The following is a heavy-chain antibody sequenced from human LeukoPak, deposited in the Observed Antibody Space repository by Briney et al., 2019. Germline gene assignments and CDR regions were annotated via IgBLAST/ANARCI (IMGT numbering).Heavy chain of an antibody. J-gene: IGHJ4*02. CDR2: ISGSGGST. CDR3: ARSADSGSHSCPDY. V-gene: IGHV3-23*01. D-gene: IGHD1-26*01. CDR1: GFTFSSYA. Sequence: GGSLRLSCAASGFTFSSYAMSWVRQAPGKGLEWVSAISGSGGSTYYADSVKGRFTISRDNSKNTLYLQMNSLRAEDTALYYCARSADSGSHSCPDYWGQGTLVTVSS.